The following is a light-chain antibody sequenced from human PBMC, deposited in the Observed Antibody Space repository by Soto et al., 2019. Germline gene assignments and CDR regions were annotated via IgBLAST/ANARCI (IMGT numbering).Light chain of an antibody. CDR3: HQYGISPPT. CDR2: GVS. CDR1: QSVSGSD. J-gene: IGKJ1*01. Sequence: EVVLTQSPGTLSLSPGERATLSCRASQSVSGSDLAWYQQKPGQAPRLLISGVSNRATGTPDRFSGSGSGTDFTLTISSLEPEDFAVFYCHQYGISPPTFGPGTKVELK. V-gene: IGKV3-20*01.